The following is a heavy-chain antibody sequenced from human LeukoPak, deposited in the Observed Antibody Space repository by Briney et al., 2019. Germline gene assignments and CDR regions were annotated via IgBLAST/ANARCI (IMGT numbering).Heavy chain of an antibody. CDR3: ASGQQLGFDY. CDR2: ISSRSSYI. D-gene: IGHD6-13*01. CDR1: GFTFSSYS. J-gene: IGHJ4*02. V-gene: IGHV3-21*01. Sequence: GGSLRLSCAASGFTFSSYSINWVRQAPGMGLQWVSSISSRSSYIYYADSVKGRFTISRDNAKNSPYLQMNSLRAEDTAVYYCASGQQLGFDYWGQGTLVTVSS.